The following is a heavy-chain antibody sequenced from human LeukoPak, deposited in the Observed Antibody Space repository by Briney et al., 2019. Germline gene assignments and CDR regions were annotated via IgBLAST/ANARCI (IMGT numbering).Heavy chain of an antibody. CDR3: AREVAAGTSDY. J-gene: IGHJ4*02. Sequence: HPGGSLRLSCAASGFTVSSNYMSWVRQAPGKGLEWASVIYSGGSTYYADSVKGRFTISRDNSKNTLYLQMNSLRAEDTAVYYCAREVAAGTSDYWGQGTLVTVSS. CDR2: IYSGGST. CDR1: GFTVSSNY. V-gene: IGHV3-53*01. D-gene: IGHD6-13*01.